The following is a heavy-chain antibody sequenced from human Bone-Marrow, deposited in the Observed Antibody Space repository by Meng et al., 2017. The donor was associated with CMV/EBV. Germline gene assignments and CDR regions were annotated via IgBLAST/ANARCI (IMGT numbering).Heavy chain of an antibody. D-gene: IGHD3-10*01. CDR1: GYTFTSYD. V-gene: IGHV1-8*01. Sequence: ASVKVSCKASGYTFTSYDINWVRQATGQGLEWMGWMNPNSGNTGYAQKFQGRVTMTRNTSISTAYMELSSLRSEDTAVYYCARHGYYGSGSYYKPVYNYYYGMDVWGQGTTVTVSS. CDR2: MNPNSGNT. J-gene: IGHJ6*02. CDR3: ARHGYYGSGSYYKPVYNYYYGMDV.